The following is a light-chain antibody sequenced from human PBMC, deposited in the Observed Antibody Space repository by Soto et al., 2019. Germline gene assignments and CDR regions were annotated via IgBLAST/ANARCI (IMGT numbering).Light chain of an antibody. Sequence: EVVLTQSPGPLPLSPGERPTLSCRPGQSFSSSYLAWYQQKPGQAPRLLIHDASTRATGIPDRFSGSGSGTDFTLTISRLEPEDFAVYYCQQFGNSLYTFGQGTKLEIK. CDR3: QQFGNSLYT. CDR1: QSFSSSY. J-gene: IGKJ2*01. V-gene: IGKV3-20*01. CDR2: DAS.